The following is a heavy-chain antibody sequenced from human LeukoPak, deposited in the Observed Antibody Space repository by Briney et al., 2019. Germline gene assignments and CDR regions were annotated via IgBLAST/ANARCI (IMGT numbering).Heavy chain of an antibody. D-gene: IGHD1-26*01. Sequence: GGSLRLSCAASGFTFSRYWMSWVRQAPGKGLEWVANIKQDGSEKYYADSVKGRFSISRDNAKNLVYLQMNSLRAEDTAVYYCARDWDVDIWGQGTMVTVSS. CDR3: ARDWDVDI. V-gene: IGHV3-7*01. J-gene: IGHJ3*02. CDR2: IKQDGSEK. CDR1: GFTFSRYW.